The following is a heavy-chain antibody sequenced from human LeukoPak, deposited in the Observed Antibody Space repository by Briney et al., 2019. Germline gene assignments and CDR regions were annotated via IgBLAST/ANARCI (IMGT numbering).Heavy chain of an antibody. CDR3: ARVGGNRGYDMVDY. CDR1: GYTFSGYY. J-gene: IGHJ4*02. CDR2: INPNSGGT. D-gene: IGHD5-12*01. V-gene: IGHV1-2*02. Sequence: GASVKVSCKASGYTFSGYYIHWVRQAPGQGLEWMGWINPNSGGTNYAQKFQGRVTMTRDTSISTAYMELSRLRSDDTAVYYCARVGGNRGYDMVDYWGQGTLVTVSS.